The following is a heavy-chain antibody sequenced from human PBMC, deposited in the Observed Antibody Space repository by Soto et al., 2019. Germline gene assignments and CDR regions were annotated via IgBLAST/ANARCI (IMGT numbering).Heavy chain of an antibody. V-gene: IGHV4-30-4*01. D-gene: IGHD3-3*01. CDR1: GGSISSSGYY. CDR3: PRDRYSDTYYDFWSGCYLVGWFDY. Sequence: PSETLSLTCTVSGGSISSSGYYWSWIRQPPGKGLEWIGYIYYSGSTYYNPSLKSRVTISVDTSKNQFSLKRSSVTAADTAVYYCPRDRYSDTYYDFWSGCYLVGWFDYWGQGTLVTVSS. CDR2: IYYSGST. J-gene: IGHJ5*01.